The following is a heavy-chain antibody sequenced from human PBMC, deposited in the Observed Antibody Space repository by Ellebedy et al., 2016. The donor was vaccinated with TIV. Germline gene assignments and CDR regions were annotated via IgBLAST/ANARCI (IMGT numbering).Heavy chain of an antibody. J-gene: IGHJ6*02. Sequence: ASVKVSXXASGYTFTGYYMHWVRQAPGQGLEWMGWINPNSGGTNYAQKFQGRVTMTRDTSISTAYMELSRLRSDDTAVYYCARDQEIVVVVAATSQLYYYDMDVWGQGTTVTVSS. CDR2: INPNSGGT. CDR1: GYTFTGYY. D-gene: IGHD2-15*01. CDR3: ARDQEIVVVVAATSQLYYYDMDV. V-gene: IGHV1-2*02.